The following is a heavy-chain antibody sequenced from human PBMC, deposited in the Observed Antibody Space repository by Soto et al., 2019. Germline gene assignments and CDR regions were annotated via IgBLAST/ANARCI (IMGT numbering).Heavy chain of an antibody. D-gene: IGHD1-26*01. V-gene: IGHV3-23*01. CDR3: ARDPSHSYYTLFYYFDY. J-gene: IGHJ4*02. Sequence: EVQLLESGGGLVQPGGSLRLSCAASGFTFSTYAMTWVRQAPGKGLEWVSAISGRGSKTYYADSVKGLFTISRDAAKGILYLQMTSLRAEDTAVYYCARDPSHSYYTLFYYFDYWGQGTLVTVSS. CDR1: GFTFSTYA. CDR2: ISGRGSKT.